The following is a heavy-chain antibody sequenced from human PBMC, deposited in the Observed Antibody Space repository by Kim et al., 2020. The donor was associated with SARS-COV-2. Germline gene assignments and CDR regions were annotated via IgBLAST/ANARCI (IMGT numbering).Heavy chain of an antibody. Sequence: GGSLRLSCSASGLTFSSYAMSWVRQAPGKGLEWVTGISGSGGGTYYADSVKGRFTISRDNSKNTLYLQMNSLRAEDTAVYYCANYDSGNSYAFDNWGQGTMVTVSS. CDR1: GLTFSSYA. J-gene: IGHJ3*02. CDR3: ANYDSGNSYAFDN. D-gene: IGHD3-10*01. CDR2: ISGSGGGT. V-gene: IGHV3-23*01.